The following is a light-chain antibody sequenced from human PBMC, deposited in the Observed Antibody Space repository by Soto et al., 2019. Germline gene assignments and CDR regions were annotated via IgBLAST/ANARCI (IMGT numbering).Light chain of an antibody. CDR2: GAS. V-gene: IGKV3-20*01. CDR1: QSVSSSY. CDR3: QQYGSSFT. J-gene: IGKJ3*01. Sequence: EIVLTQSPGTLSLSPGERATFSCRASQSVSSSYLAWYQQKPGQAPRLLIYGASTRATGIPDRFSGSGSGTDFTLTISRLEPEDFAVYYCQQYGSSFTFGPGIKVDI.